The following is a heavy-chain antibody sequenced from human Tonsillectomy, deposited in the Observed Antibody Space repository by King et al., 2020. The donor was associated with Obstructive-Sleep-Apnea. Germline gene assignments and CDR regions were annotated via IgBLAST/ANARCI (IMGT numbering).Heavy chain of an antibody. Sequence: QLVQSGAEVKKPGASVKVSCKVSGYTLTELSMHWVRQAPGKGLEWMGGFDPEDGETIYAQKFQGRVTMTEDTSTDTAYMELSSLRSEDTAVYYCATDGHPDDYGDYGPYGMDVWGQGTTVTVSS. J-gene: IGHJ6*02. V-gene: IGHV1-24*01. CDR1: GYTLTELS. CDR2: FDPEDGET. CDR3: ATDGHPDDYGDYGPYGMDV. D-gene: IGHD4-17*01.